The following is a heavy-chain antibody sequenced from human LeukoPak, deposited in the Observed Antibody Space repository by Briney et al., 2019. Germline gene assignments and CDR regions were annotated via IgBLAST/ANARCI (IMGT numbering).Heavy chain of an antibody. J-gene: IGHJ4*02. CDR2: ITTSNGNT. D-gene: IGHD1-1*01. CDR1: GYIFTNHG. Sequence: ASVTVSCKASGYIFTNHGISWVRQAPGQGLEWVGWITTSNGNTKYAQKVQGRVTMTTDTSTTTAYMELGSLASDDTAVYYCARVEAGFHDYWGQGTIVTVSS. CDR3: ARVEAGFHDY. V-gene: IGHV1-18*01.